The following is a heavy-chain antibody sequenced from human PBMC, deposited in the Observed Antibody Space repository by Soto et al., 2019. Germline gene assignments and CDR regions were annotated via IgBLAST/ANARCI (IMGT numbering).Heavy chain of an antibody. CDR2: IYYSGST. J-gene: IGHJ6*02. CDR1: GGSISSDGNY. Sequence: QVQLQESGPGLVKSSQTLSLTCTVSGGSISSDGNYWSWIRQHPGKGLEWIGYIYYSGSTNYNPSLKSRVTVSVDTSKNQFSLKLNSVTAADTAVYYCARARMVRGIIYYYGMDVWGQGTPVTVSS. D-gene: IGHD3-10*01. V-gene: IGHV4-31*03. CDR3: ARARMVRGIIYYYGMDV.